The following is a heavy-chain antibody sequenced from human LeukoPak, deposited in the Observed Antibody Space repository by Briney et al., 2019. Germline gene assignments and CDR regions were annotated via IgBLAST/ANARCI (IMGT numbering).Heavy chain of an antibody. CDR1: GFTFSSKG. D-gene: IGHD2-21*01. J-gene: IGHJ4*02. V-gene: IGHV3-23*01. Sequence: PGGSLRLSCAASGFTFSSKGMSWVRQAPGKGLAWVSAIDNSGTGTYYADSVKGRFTISRDNSKNTLYLQMDSLRAEDTAIYYCAKDSPVMTRWGQGTLVTVSS. CDR2: IDNSGTGT. CDR3: AKDSPVMTR.